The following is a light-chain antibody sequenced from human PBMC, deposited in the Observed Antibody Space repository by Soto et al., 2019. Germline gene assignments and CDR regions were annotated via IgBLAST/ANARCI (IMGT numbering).Light chain of an antibody. Sequence: EIVLTQYPGTLSLSPGDRATLSCRARQSVSSDYLAWYQQKPGQAPRLLIYGASRGAAGIPDRFSGSGSGTDFTLTISRIEPEDFAVYFCQQYGRSPMLTFGQGTKLEVK. CDR1: QSVSSDY. CDR3: QQYGRSPMLT. J-gene: IGKJ2*01. CDR2: GAS. V-gene: IGKV3-20*01.